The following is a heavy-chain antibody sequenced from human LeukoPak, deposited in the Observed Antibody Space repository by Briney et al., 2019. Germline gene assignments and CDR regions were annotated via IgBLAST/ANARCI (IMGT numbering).Heavy chain of an antibody. V-gene: IGHV2-5*02. D-gene: IGHD4-17*01. CDR2: IYWDDDK. CDR3: AHRRDGVYGSDWCDP. CDR1: GFSLSSRGVG. Sequence: SGPTLVKPTQTLTLTCTFSGFSLSSRGVGVGFIRQPPGKALEWLSLIYWDDDKRYRPSLKSRLTITKDTSKNQVVLTMTNMDPVDTATYYCAHRRDGVYGSDWCDPWGQGTLVTVSS. J-gene: IGHJ5*02.